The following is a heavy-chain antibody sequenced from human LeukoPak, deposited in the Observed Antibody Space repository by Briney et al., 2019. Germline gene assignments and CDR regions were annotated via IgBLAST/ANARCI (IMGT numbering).Heavy chain of an antibody. CDR2: IYYSGIT. D-gene: IGHD3-10*01. Sequence: SETLSFTCTVSGGSISSYYWSWIRQPPGKGLEWIGYIYYSGITNYNPSLKSRVTISVDTSKNQLSLKLSSVTAADTAVYFCARIPNYYGSGSYVDYWGQGTLVTVSS. J-gene: IGHJ4*02. CDR1: GGSISSYY. CDR3: ARIPNYYGSGSYVDY. V-gene: IGHV4-59*01.